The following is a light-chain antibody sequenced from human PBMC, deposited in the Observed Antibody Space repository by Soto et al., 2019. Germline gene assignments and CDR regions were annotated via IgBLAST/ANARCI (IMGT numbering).Light chain of an antibody. J-gene: IGKJ4*01. CDR3: QQYGNLPLP. Sequence: EIVLTQSPGTLSLSPGERATLSCRASQTITPLAWYQRKPGQPPRLLIYRVSSSATGVPGRFSGSGSGTDYTLTISRLEPEDFAVNYCQQYGNLPLPFSGGTKVDIK. CDR2: RVS. V-gene: IGKV3-20*01. CDR1: QTITP.